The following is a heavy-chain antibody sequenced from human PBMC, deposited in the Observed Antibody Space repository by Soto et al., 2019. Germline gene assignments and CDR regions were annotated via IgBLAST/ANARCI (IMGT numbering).Heavy chain of an antibody. CDR1: GGSIRSYY. Sequence: PSDTLSLTCTVSGGSIRSYYWSWIRQAPGKGLEWIGYLYNSGSTVYNPSLKSRVTISVDTSKNQFSLKLNSVTAADTAVYYCARDLWGYCGTDCYPLDVWGQGTTVTVS. J-gene: IGHJ6*02. V-gene: IGHV4-59*01. CDR2: LYNSGST. CDR3: ARDLWGYCGTDCYPLDV. D-gene: IGHD2-21*02.